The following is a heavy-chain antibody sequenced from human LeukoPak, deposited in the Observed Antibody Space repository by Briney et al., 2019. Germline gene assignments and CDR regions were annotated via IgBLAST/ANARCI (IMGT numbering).Heavy chain of an antibody. CDR2: ISGSGGST. V-gene: IGHV3-23*01. CDR1: GFTFSSYA. J-gene: IGHJ6*02. CDR3: AKTLSMVRGVIAYYYGMDV. Sequence: GGSLRLSCAASGFTFSSYAMSWVRQAPGKGLEWVSAISGSGGSTYYADSVKGRFTISRDNSKNTLYLQMNSLRAEDTAVYYCAKTLSMVRGVIAYYYGMDVWGQGTTVTVSS. D-gene: IGHD3-10*01.